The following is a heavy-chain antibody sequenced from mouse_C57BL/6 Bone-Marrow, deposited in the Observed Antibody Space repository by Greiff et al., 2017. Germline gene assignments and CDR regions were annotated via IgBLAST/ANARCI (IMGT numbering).Heavy chain of an antibody. CDR3: ARDYYYGSSPYYFDY. CDR1: GYTFTDYY. Sequence: EVQLQQSGPELVKPGASVKISCKASGYTFTDYYMNWVKQSQGKSLEWIGDISPNNGCTCYNQKFKGQVTLTVDNDSSTACMRLRSLTSEDSAVYYCARDYYYGSSPYYFDYWGQGTTLTVSS. J-gene: IGHJ2*01. CDR2: ISPNNGCT. D-gene: IGHD1-1*01. V-gene: IGHV1-26*01.